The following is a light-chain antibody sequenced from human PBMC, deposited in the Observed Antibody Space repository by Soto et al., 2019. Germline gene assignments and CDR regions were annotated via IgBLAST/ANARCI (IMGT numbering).Light chain of an antibody. CDR2: NAS. CDR3: QQSYISPYT. V-gene: IGKV1-39*01. J-gene: IGKJ2*01. CDR1: QGIRTD. Sequence: DIQMAQSPSSLSASLGDRVTITCRASQGIRTDLNWYQQKPGKAPKLLIYNASSLQSGIPSRFSGSGSGTDFTLTISRLEPEDFATYYCQQSYISPYTFGQGTKLELK.